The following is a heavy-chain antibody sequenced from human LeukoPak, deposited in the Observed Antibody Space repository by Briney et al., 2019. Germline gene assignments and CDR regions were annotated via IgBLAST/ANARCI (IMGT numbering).Heavy chain of an antibody. J-gene: IGHJ5*02. D-gene: IGHD3-10*01. Sequence: GGSLRLSCAASGFTFSSYEMNWVRQAPGKGLEWGSYISSSGSTIYYADSVKGRFTISRDNAKNSLYLQMNSLRAEDTAVYYCARGLWFGELLSPNWFDPWGQGTLVTVSS. CDR3: ARGLWFGELLSPNWFDP. V-gene: IGHV3-48*03. CDR2: ISSSGSTI. CDR1: GFTFSSYE.